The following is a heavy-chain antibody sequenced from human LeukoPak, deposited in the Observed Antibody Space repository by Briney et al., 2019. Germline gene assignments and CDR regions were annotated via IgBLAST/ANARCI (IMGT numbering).Heavy chain of an antibody. Sequence: PGRSLRLSCEASGFTFSIFPMHWVRQAPGKGVEGVALISSGSEKYYADSVKGRFTISRDNSKNMLYLQMNSLRADDTAVYYCARDLELSAVYYFDSWGQGTLVIVSS. J-gene: IGHJ4*02. D-gene: IGHD3-3*01. V-gene: IGHV3-30*04. CDR1: GFTFSIFP. CDR3: ARDLELSAVYYFDS. CDR2: ISSGSEK.